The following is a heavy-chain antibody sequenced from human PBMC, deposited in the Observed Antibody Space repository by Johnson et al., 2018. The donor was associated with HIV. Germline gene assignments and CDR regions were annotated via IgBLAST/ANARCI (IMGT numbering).Heavy chain of an antibody. D-gene: IGHD4-17*01. CDR1: GFTFSTYA. CDR2: ISYDGRNK. CDR3: AKEVTTEFVRAFDI. Sequence: QMQLVESGGGLVQPGGSLKLSCAASGFTFSTYAMHWVRQAPGKGLEWVACISYDGRNKHYAGSVKGRFTISRDNSKNTLYLQMNSLRAEDTAVYYCAKEVTTEFVRAFDIWGQGTMVTVSS. J-gene: IGHJ3*02. V-gene: IGHV3-30*04.